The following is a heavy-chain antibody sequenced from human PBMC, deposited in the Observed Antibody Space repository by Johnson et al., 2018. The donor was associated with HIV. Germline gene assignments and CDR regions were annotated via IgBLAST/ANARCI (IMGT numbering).Heavy chain of an antibody. V-gene: IGHV3-15*01. CDR3: TTEAGIELWLIDAFDI. CDR1: GFTFSNAW. CDR2: IKSETDGGTI. Sequence: VQLVESGGGVVQPGGSLRVSCAASGFTFSNAWMSWVRQAPGKGLEWVGRIKSETDGGTIDYAAPVKGRFTISRDDSKNTLFLQMNSLKTEDTAIYYCTTEAGIELWLIDAFDIWGQGTMVTVSS. D-gene: IGHD5-18*01. J-gene: IGHJ3*02.